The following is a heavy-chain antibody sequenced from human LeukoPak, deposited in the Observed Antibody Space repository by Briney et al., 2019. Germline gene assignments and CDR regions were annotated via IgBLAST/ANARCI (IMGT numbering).Heavy chain of an antibody. CDR2: IYHSGST. J-gene: IGHJ6*03. CDR1: DYSISSGYS. D-gene: IGHD3-22*01. CDR3: ARSSGYYDSSGYYRNYYYYYMDV. Sequence: NPSETLSLTCTVSDYSISSGYSWGWIRQPPGQGLEWIGSIYHSGSTYYNPSLKSRVTISVDTSQNYFSLNLSSVTAADTAVYYCARSSGYYDSSGYYRNYYYYYMDVWGKGTTVTISS. V-gene: IGHV4-38-2*02.